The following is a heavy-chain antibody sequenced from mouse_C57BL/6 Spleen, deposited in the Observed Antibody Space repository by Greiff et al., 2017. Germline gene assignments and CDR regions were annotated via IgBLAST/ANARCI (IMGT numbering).Heavy chain of an antibody. CDR3: ARPYYSNYGLAY. D-gene: IGHD2-5*01. CDR2: INPNNGGT. J-gene: IGHJ3*01. V-gene: IGHV1-26*01. Sequence: VQLQQSGPELVKPGASVKISCKASGYTFTDYYMNWVKQSHGKSLEWIGDINPNNGGTSYNQKFKGKATLTVDKSSSTAYMELRSLTSEDSAVYYCARPYYSNYGLAYWGQGTLVTVSA. CDR1: GYTFTDYY.